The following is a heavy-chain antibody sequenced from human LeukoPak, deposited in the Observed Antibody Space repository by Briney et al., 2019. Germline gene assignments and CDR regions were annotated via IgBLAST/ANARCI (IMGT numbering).Heavy chain of an antibody. D-gene: IGHD5-18*01. CDR3: ASSLNTVMVSPYYLEY. V-gene: IGHV3-11*04. J-gene: IGHJ4*02. CDR2: LTSGGVSA. CDR1: GFTLSDYS. Sequence: GGSLRLSCAASGFTLSDYSMTWVRQAPGQGLEWISFLTSGGVSAFYADSVRGRFTVSRDDARNSLSLYMNTLRADDTAVYYCASSLNTVMVSPYYLEYWGPGTMVTVSS.